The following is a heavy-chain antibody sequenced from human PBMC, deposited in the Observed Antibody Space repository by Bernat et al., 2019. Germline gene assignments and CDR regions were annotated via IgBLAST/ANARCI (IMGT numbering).Heavy chain of an antibody. J-gene: IGHJ4*02. D-gene: IGHD1-14*01. CDR1: GYTFTSYY. CDR2: INPSGGST. Sequence: QVHLLHSFSYVNKPFASLKVSFKSSGYTFTSYYMHWVRQAPGQGLEWMGIINPSGGSTSYAQKFQGRVTMTRDTSTSTVYMELSSLRSEDTAVYYCARDPLTGGLDYWGQGTLVTVSS. V-gene: IGHV1-46*01. CDR3: ARDPLTGGLDY.